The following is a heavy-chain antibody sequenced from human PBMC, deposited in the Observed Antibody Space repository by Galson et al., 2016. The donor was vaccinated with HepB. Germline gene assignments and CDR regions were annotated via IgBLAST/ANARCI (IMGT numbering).Heavy chain of an antibody. D-gene: IGHD2-21*01. V-gene: IGHV3-30-3*01. J-gene: IGHJ3*02. CDR3: TRDGDRRAFDI. CDR1: GFTFSNYA. Sequence: SLRLSCAASGFTFSNYAMHWVRQAPGKGLEWVAVISYDGGQKYYADSVKGRFTFSRDNSKNTLYLQMNSLRAEDTAVYYCTRDGDRRAFDIWGQGTSVIVSS. CDR2: ISYDGGQK.